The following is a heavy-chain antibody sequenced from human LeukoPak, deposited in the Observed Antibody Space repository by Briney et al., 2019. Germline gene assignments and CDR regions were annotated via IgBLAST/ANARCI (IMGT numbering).Heavy chain of an antibody. V-gene: IGHV4-34*01. CDR1: GGSFSGYY. CDR2: INHSGST. CDR3: ARGQRAAGTWPCNWFDP. D-gene: IGHD6-13*01. Sequence: PSETLSLTCAVYGGSFSGYYWSWIRQPPGKGLEWIGEINHSGSTNYNPSLKSRVTISVDTSKNQFSLKLSSVTAADTAVYYCARGQRAAGTWPCNWFDPWGQGTLVTVSS. J-gene: IGHJ5*02.